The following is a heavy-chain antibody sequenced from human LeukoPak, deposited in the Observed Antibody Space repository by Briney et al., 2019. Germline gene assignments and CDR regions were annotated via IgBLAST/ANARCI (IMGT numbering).Heavy chain of an antibody. Sequence: PGGSLRLSCAASGFTFSNYAMSWVRQAPGKGLEWVSAIINSGGPTFYADSVKGRFTISRDNSENTLYLQMNSLRAEDTAIYYCAKVNDFWSGDAFDIWGQGTMVTVSS. J-gene: IGHJ3*02. D-gene: IGHD3-3*01. CDR1: GFTFSNYA. V-gene: IGHV3-23*01. CDR2: IINSGGPT. CDR3: AKVNDFWSGDAFDI.